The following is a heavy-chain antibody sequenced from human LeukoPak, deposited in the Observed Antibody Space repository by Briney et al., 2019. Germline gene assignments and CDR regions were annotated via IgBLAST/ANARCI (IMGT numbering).Heavy chain of an antibody. Sequence: GMSLRLSCKASGFTFHNHGMHWVRQAPGKGLEWVAIIWYDGSLKYYSDSVKGRFGISRDNSRDTVFLNMTSLRVEDTAIYYCARRKAAAGFDVWGQGTLATVSS. CDR2: IWYDGSLK. D-gene: IGHD6-13*01. CDR3: ARRKAAAGFDV. V-gene: IGHV3-33*08. CDR1: GFTFHNHG. J-gene: IGHJ4*02.